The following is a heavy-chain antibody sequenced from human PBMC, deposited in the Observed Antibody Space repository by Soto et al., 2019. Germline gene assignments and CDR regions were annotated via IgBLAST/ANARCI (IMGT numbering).Heavy chain of an antibody. V-gene: IGHV2-5*02. Sequence: QITLKESGPPLVKPTQTLTLTCSFSGFSLSTTGVGVGWIRQSPGKALEWLAIIYWDNDKRYSPSLKSRVTITKDTSNNQVVLTVTNMDPVDTATYYGARSLWFGELHWGQGALVTVSS. CDR1: GFSLSTTGVG. CDR2: IYWDNDK. D-gene: IGHD3-10*01. J-gene: IGHJ4*02. CDR3: ARSLWFGELH.